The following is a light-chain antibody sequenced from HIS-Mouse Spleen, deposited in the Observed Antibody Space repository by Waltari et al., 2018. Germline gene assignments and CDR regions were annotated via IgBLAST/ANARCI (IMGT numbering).Light chain of an antibody. CDR3: CSYAGSIWV. Sequence: QSALTQPASVSGSPGQSITISCTGTSSDVGSYNLVSWYQQHPGKAPKLMIYEGSKRPSGVSNRFSASKSGNTASLTISGLQAEDEADYYCCSYAGSIWVFGGGTKLTVL. CDR2: EGS. J-gene: IGLJ3*02. CDR1: SSDVGSYNL. V-gene: IGLV2-23*01.